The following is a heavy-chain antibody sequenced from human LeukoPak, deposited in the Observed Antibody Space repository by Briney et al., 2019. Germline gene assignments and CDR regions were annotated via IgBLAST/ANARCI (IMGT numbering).Heavy chain of an antibody. V-gene: IGHV3-53*01. CDR3: ARAKTLTTSFGWFDP. Sequence: PGGSLKLSCAASGFTVSGNYMSWVRQAPGKGLEWVSFIHSGGNTYYADSVKGRFTISRDNSKNTLYLQMNSLRAEDTAVYCCARAKTLTTSFGWFDPWGQGTLVTVSS. CDR1: GFTVSGNY. J-gene: IGHJ5*02. CDR2: IHSGGNT. D-gene: IGHD4-11*01.